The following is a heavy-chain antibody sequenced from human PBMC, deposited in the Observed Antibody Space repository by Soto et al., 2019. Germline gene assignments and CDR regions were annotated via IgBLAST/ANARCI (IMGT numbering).Heavy chain of an antibody. CDR1: GGSISSYY. V-gene: IGHV4-59*01. CDR2: IYYSGST. D-gene: IGHD4-17*01. Sequence: PSETLSLTCTVSGGSISSYYWSWIRQPPGKGLEWIGYIYYSGSTNYDPSLNSRVTISVDTSKNQFSLKLSSVTAADTAVYYCARGGNYGDYVDYWGQGTLVTVS. J-gene: IGHJ4*02. CDR3: ARGGNYGDYVDY.